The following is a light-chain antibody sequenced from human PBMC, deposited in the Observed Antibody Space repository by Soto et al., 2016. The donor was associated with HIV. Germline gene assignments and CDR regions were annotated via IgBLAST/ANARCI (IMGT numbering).Light chain of an antibody. CDR3: QQSYSTLFT. V-gene: IGKV1-39*01. CDR2: ATS. J-gene: IGKJ3*01. Sequence: DIQMTQSPSSLSASVGDRVTITCRASQSISSYLNWYHQKPGKAPKLLIYATSSLQSGVPSRFSGSGSGTDFTLTISSLQPEDFATYFCQQSYSTLFTFGPGTKWISN. CDR1: QSISSY.